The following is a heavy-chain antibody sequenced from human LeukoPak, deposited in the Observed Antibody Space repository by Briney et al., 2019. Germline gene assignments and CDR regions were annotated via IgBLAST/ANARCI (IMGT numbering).Heavy chain of an antibody. CDR1: GYSFTSYW. V-gene: IGHV5-51*01. CDR2: IYPGGSDT. CDR3: ARQVAASEAYYYYGMDV. Sequence: GESLKISCKGSGYSFTSYWIGWVRQMPGKGLEWMGIIYPGGSDTRYSPSFQGQVTISADKSISTAYLQWSSLKASDTAMYYCARQVAASEAYYYYGMDVWGQGTTVTVSS. D-gene: IGHD6-13*01. J-gene: IGHJ6*02.